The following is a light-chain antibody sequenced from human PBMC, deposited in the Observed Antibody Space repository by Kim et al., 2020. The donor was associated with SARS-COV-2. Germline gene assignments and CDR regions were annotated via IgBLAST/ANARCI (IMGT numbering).Light chain of an antibody. CDR2: ERS. V-gene: IGLV2-23*01. J-gene: IGLJ3*02. Sequence: GRSFMRFRNRTRTEVGSYNLAPWSQHPPGKATKDMIYERSNGPSGVSNRFSGSKSGNTASLTISGLQAEEEADYYCCSYAVSSSLVFGGGTKLTVL. CDR3: CSYAVSSSLV. CDR1: RTEVGSYNL.